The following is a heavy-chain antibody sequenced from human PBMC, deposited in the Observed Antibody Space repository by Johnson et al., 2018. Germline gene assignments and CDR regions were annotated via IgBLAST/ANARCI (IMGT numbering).Heavy chain of an antibody. D-gene: IGHD3-9*01. CDR2: ISYDGTNK. V-gene: IGHV3-30*18. CDR3: AKDGRLLRYLDCAFIFQH. CDR1: GFTFSSYG. J-gene: IGHJ1*01. Sequence: VQLVETGGGVVQPGRSLRLSCAASGFTFSSYGMHWVRQAPGKGLEWVAVISYDGTNKYYADSVKGRFTISRDNSKNTLYLQMNRLRAEDTAVYYCAKDGRLLRYLDCAFIFQHWGQGTLVTVSA.